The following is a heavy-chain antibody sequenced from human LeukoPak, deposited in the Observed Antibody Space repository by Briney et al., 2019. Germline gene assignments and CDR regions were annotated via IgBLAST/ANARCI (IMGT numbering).Heavy chain of an antibody. V-gene: IGHV4-4*07. CDR3: ARERAYYYGSGGYWINWFDP. D-gene: IGHD3-10*01. CDR2: IYTSGST. CDR1: GGSISSYY. Sequence: SETLSLTCTVSGGSISSYYWSWIRQPAGKGLEWIGRIYTSGSTNYNPSLKSRVTMSVDTSKNQFSLKLSSVTAADTAVYYCARERAYYYGSGGYWINWFDPWGQGTLVTVSS. J-gene: IGHJ5*02.